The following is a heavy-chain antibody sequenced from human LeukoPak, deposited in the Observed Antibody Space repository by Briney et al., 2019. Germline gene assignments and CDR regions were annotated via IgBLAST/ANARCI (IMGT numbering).Heavy chain of an antibody. CDR2: IKQDGSEK. D-gene: IGHD2-15*01. CDR3: ARHRNGGSQDDAFDI. V-gene: IGHV3-7*01. CDR1: GFTFSSYW. Sequence: GGSLRLSCAASGFTFSSYWMSWVRQAPGKGLEGGANIKQDGSEKYYVDSVKGRFTISRDNAKNSLYLQMNSLRAEDTAVYYCARHRNGGSQDDAFDIWGQGTMVTVSS. J-gene: IGHJ3*02.